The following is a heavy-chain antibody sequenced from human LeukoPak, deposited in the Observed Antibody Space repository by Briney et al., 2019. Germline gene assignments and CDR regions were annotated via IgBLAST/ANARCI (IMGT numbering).Heavy chain of an antibody. CDR3: ARLTYYYDSSGYYSYYYYYYMDV. D-gene: IGHD3-22*01. Sequence: PSETLSLTCTVSSGSISSSYWNWLRQTAGKGLEWIGRIYTSGSTSYNPSLKSRVTISVDTSKNQFSLKLSSVTAADTAVYYCARLTYYYDSSGYYSYYYYYYMDVWGKGTTVTISS. CDR1: SGSISSSY. J-gene: IGHJ6*03. CDR2: IYTSGST. V-gene: IGHV4-4*07.